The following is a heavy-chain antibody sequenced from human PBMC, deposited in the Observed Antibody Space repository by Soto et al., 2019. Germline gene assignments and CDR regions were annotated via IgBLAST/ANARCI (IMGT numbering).Heavy chain of an antibody. J-gene: IGHJ6*02. Sequence: SETLSLTCTVSGGSISSGDYYWSWIRQPPGKCLEWIGFIYYSGSTYYNPSLKSRVTISVDTSKNQFSLKLSSVTAADTAVYFCASARGSGYDRGVYYYYYGMDVWGQGTTVIVSS. D-gene: IGHD5-12*01. CDR2: IYYSGST. CDR3: ASARGSGYDRGVYYYYYGMDV. V-gene: IGHV4-30-4*01. CDR1: GGSISSGDYY.